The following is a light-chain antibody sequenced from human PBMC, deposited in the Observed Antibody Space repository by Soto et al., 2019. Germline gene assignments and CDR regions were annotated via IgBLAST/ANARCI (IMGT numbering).Light chain of an antibody. Sequence: QSVLTQPASVPGSPGQSITISCTGSSSDVGGYNYVSWYQQHPGKAPKLMIYEVSNRPSGISNRFSGSKSGNTASLTLSGLQAEDEADYYCSSYTSSSTLVFGGGTKLTVL. CDR1: SSDVGGYNY. J-gene: IGLJ2*01. V-gene: IGLV2-14*01. CDR3: SSYTSSSTLV. CDR2: EVS.